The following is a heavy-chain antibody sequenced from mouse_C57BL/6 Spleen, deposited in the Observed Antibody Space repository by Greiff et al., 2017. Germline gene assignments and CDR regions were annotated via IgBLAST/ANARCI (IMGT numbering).Heavy chain of an antibody. D-gene: IGHD1-1*01. Sequence: QVQLQQPGAELVRPGSSVKLSCKASGYTFTSYWMHWVKQRPIQGLEWIGNIDPSDSATHYNQKFKDKATLTVDKSSSTAYMQLSSLTSEDTAVXYYARGPHYYGSTYFDYWGQGTTLTVSS. CDR2: IDPSDSAT. J-gene: IGHJ2*01. CDR3: ARGPHYYGSTYFDY. CDR1: GYTFTSYW. V-gene: IGHV1-52*01.